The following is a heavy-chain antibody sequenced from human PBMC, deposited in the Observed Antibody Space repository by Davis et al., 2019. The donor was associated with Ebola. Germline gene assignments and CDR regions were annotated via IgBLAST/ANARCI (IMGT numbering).Heavy chain of an antibody. Sequence: PGGSLRLSCAASGFTVSSNYMSWVRQAPGKGLEWVSVIYSGGTIYYADSVKGRFTISRDNAKNSLYLQMNSLRAEDTAVYYCARIAVAGYFDYWGQGTLVTVSS. CDR1: GFTVSSNY. D-gene: IGHD6-19*01. CDR3: ARIAVAGYFDY. CDR2: IYSGGTI. J-gene: IGHJ4*02. V-gene: IGHV3-53*01.